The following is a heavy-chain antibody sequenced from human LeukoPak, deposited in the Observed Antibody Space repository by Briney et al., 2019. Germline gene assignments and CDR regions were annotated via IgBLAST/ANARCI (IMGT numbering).Heavy chain of an antibody. D-gene: IGHD2-21*01. CDR2: ISKSDGST. J-gene: IGHJ4*02. Sequence: GGSLRLSCAASGFTFSSYAMTWVRQAPGKGLAWVSSISKSDGSTYYADSVKGRFTIPRDNSKNTVYLHMDSLRVEDTAIYYCARGALIPDFRGQGTLVTVSS. CDR1: GFTFSSYA. V-gene: IGHV3-23*01. CDR3: ARGALIPDF.